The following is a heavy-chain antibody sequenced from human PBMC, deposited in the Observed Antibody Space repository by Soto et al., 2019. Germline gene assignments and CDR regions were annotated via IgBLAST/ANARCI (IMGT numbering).Heavy chain of an antibody. CDR3: AKDEGQAVTGPLDG. Sequence: GSLRLSCAASGFTFSTYAMSWVRLAPGKGLEWVSGISESGGTTYFADSVKGRFTISRDNSKNTLYLQMSSLRAEDTAVYYCAKDEGQAVTGPLDGGGQGPRVTVSS. J-gene: IGHJ4*02. V-gene: IGHV3-23*01. CDR1: GFTFSTYA. D-gene: IGHD6-19*01. CDR2: ISESGGTT.